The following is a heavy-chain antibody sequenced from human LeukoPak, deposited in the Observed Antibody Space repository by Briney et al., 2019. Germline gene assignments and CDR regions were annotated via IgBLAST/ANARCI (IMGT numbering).Heavy chain of an antibody. D-gene: IGHD3-22*01. Sequence: ASVKVSCKASGYTFTGYYMHWVRQAPGQGLEWMGWINPNSGGTNYAQKFQGRVTMTRDTSISTAYMELRSLRSDDTAVYYCARDQDSSGYYWDWFDPWGQGTLVTVSS. CDR2: INPNSGGT. V-gene: IGHV1-2*02. CDR1: GYTFTGYY. CDR3: ARDQDSSGYYWDWFDP. J-gene: IGHJ5*02.